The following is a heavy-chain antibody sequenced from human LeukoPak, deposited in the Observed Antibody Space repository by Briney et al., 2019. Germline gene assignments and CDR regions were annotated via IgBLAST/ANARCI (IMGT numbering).Heavy chain of an antibody. CDR1: GGSFSGYY. V-gene: IGHV4-34*01. D-gene: IGHD5-12*01. J-gene: IGHJ3*02. CDR3: ARGGRWLRHQAFDI. CDR2: INHSGST. Sequence: SETLSLTCAVYGGSFSGYYWSWIRQPPGKGLEWIGEINHSGSTNYNPSLKSRVTISVDTSKNQFSLKLSSVTAADTAVYYCARGGRWLRHQAFDIWGQGTMVTVSS.